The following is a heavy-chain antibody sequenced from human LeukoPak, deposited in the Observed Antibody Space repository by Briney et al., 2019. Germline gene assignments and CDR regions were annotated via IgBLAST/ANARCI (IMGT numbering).Heavy chain of an antibody. CDR2: IYHSGST. J-gene: IGHJ4*02. Sequence: TSETLSLTCTVSGYSISSGYYWGWIRQPPGKGLEWIGSIYHSGSTYYNPSLKSRVTISVDRSKNQFSLKLSSVTAADTAVYYCARVGSSWYHFDYWGQGTLVTVSS. D-gene: IGHD6-13*01. CDR3: ARVGSSWYHFDY. V-gene: IGHV4-38-2*02. CDR1: GYSISSGYY.